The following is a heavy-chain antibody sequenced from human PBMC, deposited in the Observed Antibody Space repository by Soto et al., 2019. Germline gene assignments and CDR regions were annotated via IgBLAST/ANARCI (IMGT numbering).Heavy chain of an antibody. CDR2: IYYSGST. J-gene: IGHJ4*02. Sequence: QLQLQESGPGLVKPSETLSLTCTVSGGSISSSSYYWGWIRQPPGKGLEWIGSIYYSGSTYYNPSLKSRVTISVDTSKNQFSLKLSSVTAADTAVYYCARLSSLWCFDYWGQGTLVTVSS. D-gene: IGHD2-21*01. CDR3: ARLSSLWCFDY. V-gene: IGHV4-39*01. CDR1: GGSISSSSYY.